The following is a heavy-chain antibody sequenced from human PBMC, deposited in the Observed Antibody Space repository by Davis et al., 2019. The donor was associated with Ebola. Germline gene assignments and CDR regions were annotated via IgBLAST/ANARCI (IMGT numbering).Heavy chain of an antibody. CDR3: ARASFGYNSGWYADY. Sequence: ASVKVSCKASGFILTNYAIHWVRQAPGHRLEWMGWVHGVNGNTKYSQRFQGRVTLTTDTPSSTVYLDLTSLRSEDTAVFYCARASFGYNSGWYADYRGPGSLVTVSS. J-gene: IGHJ4*02. CDR1: GFILTNYA. V-gene: IGHV1-3*01. CDR2: VHGVNGNT. D-gene: IGHD6-19*01.